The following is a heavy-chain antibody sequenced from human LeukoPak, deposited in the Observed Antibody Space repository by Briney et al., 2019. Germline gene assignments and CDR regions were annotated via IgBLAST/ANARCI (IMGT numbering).Heavy chain of an antibody. CDR1: GFTFDDYA. D-gene: IGHD1-1*01. Sequence: GRSLRLSCAASGFTFDDYAMHWVRQAPGKGLEWVSGISWNSGSIGYADSVRGRFTISRDNSKNTLYLQMNSLRVEDTAVYYWAKTGNPATGDNWGQEPWSPSPQ. J-gene: IGHJ4*01. V-gene: IGHV3-9*01. CDR2: ISWNSGSI. CDR3: AKTGNPATGDN.